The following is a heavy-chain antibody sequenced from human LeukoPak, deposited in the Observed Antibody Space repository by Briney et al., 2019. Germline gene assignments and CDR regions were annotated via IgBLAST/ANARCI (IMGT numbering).Heavy chain of an antibody. Sequence: GGSLRLSCAASELTVTSNYMSWVRQAPGKGLQWVSVIYPGGDIYYADSVKGRFIISRDNSKNTLYLQMNSLRAEDTALYYCAKIGWDDAFDIWGQGTMVTVSS. J-gene: IGHJ3*02. CDR3: AKIGWDDAFDI. CDR1: ELTVTSNY. D-gene: IGHD6-19*01. V-gene: IGHV3-53*01. CDR2: IYPGGDI.